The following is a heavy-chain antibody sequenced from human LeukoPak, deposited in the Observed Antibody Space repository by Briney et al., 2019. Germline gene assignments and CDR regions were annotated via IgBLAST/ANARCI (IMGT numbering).Heavy chain of an antibody. CDR2: ITSSGSTI. J-gene: IGHJ5*02. Sequence: GGSLRLSCAASGFTFSSYSMNWVRQAPGKGLEWVSSITSSGSTIYYADSVKGRFTISRDNAKNSLYLQMNSLRAEDTAVYYCARVVGYYYGSGSYPKGRFDPWGQGTLVTVSS. D-gene: IGHD3-10*01. V-gene: IGHV3-21*04. CDR3: ARVVGYYYGSGSYPKGRFDP. CDR1: GFTFSSYS.